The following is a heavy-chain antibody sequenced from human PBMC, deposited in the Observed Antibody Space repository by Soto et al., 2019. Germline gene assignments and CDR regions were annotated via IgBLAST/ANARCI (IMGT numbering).Heavy chain of an antibody. Sequence: QVQLQESGPRLVMPSQTLCLTCTVSGYSITGGSYYLRWIRQHPGKGLEWIGFISYRGSTSYNPSLRSRVTISRDTSKNHFSLDLSSVTAADTAVYYCARGVLVWSQGSLVTVSS. V-gene: IGHV4-31*03. D-gene: IGHD2-8*02. CDR3: ARGVLV. J-gene: IGHJ4*02. CDR2: ISYRGST. CDR1: GYSITGGSYY.